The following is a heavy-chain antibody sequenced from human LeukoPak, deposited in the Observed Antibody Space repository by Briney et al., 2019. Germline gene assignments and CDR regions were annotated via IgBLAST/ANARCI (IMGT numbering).Heavy chain of an antibody. CDR2: IYSDNT. CDR1: GFTVSSNS. J-gene: IGHJ6*03. CDR3: ARTGDYDFWSDYHFYYYYYMDV. Sequence: GGSLRLSCTVSGFTVSSNSMSWVRQAPGKGLEWVSFIYSDNTHYSDSVKGRFTISRDNAKNSMYLQMHSLRAEDTAVYYCARTGDYDFWSDYHFYYYYYMDVWGKGTTVTVSS. V-gene: IGHV3-53*01. D-gene: IGHD3-3*01.